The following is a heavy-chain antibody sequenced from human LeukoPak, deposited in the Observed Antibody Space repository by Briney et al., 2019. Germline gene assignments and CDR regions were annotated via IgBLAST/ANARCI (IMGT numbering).Heavy chain of an antibody. D-gene: IGHD2-15*01. V-gene: IGHV3-21*01. CDR1: GFTFSSYE. CDR2: ISSSSSYI. CDR3: VRDLRGCIDY. J-gene: IGHJ4*02. Sequence: GGSLRLSCAASGFTFSSYEMNWVRQAPGKGLEWVSSISSSSSYIYYADSVKGRFTISRDNAKNSLYLQMNSLRAEDTAVYYCVRDLRGCIDYWGQGTLVTVSS.